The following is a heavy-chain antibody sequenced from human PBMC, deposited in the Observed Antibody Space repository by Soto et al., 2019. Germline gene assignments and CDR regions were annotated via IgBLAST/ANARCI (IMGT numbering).Heavy chain of an antibody. J-gene: IGHJ4*02. CDR2: ITTYNGNR. D-gene: IGHD6-19*01. CDR1: GYTFKNYG. Sequence: QVQLVQSGPEVKNPGASVKVSCKASGYTFKNYGIKWVRQAPGQGLEWVGWITTYNGNRYSAEKFQGRVTMTTDTSTSTTYMELRSLTSDDTGVYYCPRDAQPKGVAADGASDYWGQGTLVTVSS. V-gene: IGHV1-18*01. CDR3: PRDAQPKGVAADGASDY.